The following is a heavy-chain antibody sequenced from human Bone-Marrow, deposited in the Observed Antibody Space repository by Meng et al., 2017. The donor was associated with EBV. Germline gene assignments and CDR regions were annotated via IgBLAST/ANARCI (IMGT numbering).Heavy chain of an antibody. CDR1: GGPFRYSA. J-gene: IGHJ4*02. D-gene: IGHD3-10*01. CDR2: LIPDFGTP. V-gene: IGHV1-69*01. CDR3: ARESGRGYTPDF. Sequence: VQGVASGAEVKKRGSSVKVSCKASGGPFRYSAISWVRQAPGQGLEWMGVLIPDFGTPDYAPNYQDRVTITADESTSTAYMELNSLTTEDTAIYYCARESGRGYTPDFWGQGTLVTVSS.